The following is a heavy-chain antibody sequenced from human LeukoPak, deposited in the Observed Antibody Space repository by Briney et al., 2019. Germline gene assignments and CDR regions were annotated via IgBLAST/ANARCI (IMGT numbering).Heavy chain of an antibody. CDR2: ITNSGST. CDR3: ARGHGSPDY. J-gene: IGHJ4*02. CDR1: GGSISGSY. Sequence: PSETLSLTCAVSGGSISGSYWSWIRQPPGKGLDYMGYITNSGSTEYNPPLKSRATISVDTSKNHVSLEPRSVTAADTAVYYCARGHGSPDYWGQGTLVTVSS. D-gene: IGHD2-15*01. V-gene: IGHV4-59*01.